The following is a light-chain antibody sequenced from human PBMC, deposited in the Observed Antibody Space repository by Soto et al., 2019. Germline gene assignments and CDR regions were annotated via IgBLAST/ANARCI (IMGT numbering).Light chain of an antibody. V-gene: IGKV1-9*01. CDR3: QQYYSFPQT. CDR2: AAS. Sequence: DIQLTQSPSFLSASVGDRVTITCRASQGISSFLAWYQQKLGQAPKLLIYAASTLESGVSLRFSGSGSGTDFTLTISCLQSEDFATYYCQQYYSFPQTFGQGTRLEI. J-gene: IGKJ5*01. CDR1: QGISSF.